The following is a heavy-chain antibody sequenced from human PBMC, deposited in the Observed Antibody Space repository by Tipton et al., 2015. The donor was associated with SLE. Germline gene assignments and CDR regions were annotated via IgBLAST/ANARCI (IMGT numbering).Heavy chain of an antibody. CDR3: AREARYCSSISCYNYMDV. V-gene: IGHV4-39*07. D-gene: IGHD2-2*02. Sequence: TLSLTCTVSGDSISSRSYYWAWIRQPPGKGLEWIANIYYSGSTNYNPSLKSRVTISVDTSKNQFSLKLSSVTAADTAVYYCAREARYCSSISCYNYMDVWGKGTTVTVPS. J-gene: IGHJ6*03. CDR2: IYYSGST. CDR1: GDSISSRSYY.